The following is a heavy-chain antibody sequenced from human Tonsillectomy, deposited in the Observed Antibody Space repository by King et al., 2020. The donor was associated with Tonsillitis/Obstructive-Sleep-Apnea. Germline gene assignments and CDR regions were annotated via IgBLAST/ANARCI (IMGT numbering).Heavy chain of an antibody. CDR2: ISGSGGST. D-gene: IGHD6-19*01. CDR3: AEVAVAGGENYYYGMDV. Sequence: VQLVESGGGLVQPGGSLRLSCAASGFTFSSYAMSWVRQAPGKGLEWVSAISGSGGSTYYADSVKGRFTISRDNSKNTLFLPMNSLRAGDTALYYCAEVAVAGGENYYYGMDVWGQGTSVTVSS. V-gene: IGHV3-23*04. CDR1: GFTFSSYA. J-gene: IGHJ6*02.